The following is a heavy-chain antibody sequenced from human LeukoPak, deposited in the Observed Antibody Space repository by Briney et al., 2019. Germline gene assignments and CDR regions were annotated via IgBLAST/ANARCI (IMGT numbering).Heavy chain of an antibody. CDR3: ARRLGIAAAGTAFDF. Sequence: SETLSLTCTVSGGSISSGDYYWSWIRQPPGKGLEWIGYIYYSGSTYYNPSLKSRVTISVDTSKNQFSLKLSSVTAADTAVYYCARRLGIAAAGTAFDFWGQGTLVTVSS. CDR2: IYYSGST. CDR1: GGSISSGDYY. V-gene: IGHV4-30-4*01. D-gene: IGHD6-13*01. J-gene: IGHJ4*02.